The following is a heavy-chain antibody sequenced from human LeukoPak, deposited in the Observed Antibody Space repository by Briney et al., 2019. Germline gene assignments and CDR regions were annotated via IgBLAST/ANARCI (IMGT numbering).Heavy chain of an antibody. Sequence: PGGSLRLSCAASGFTFSSYSMNWVRQAPGMGLEWVSYISESGTITYYADSVKGRFTMSRDNAKNSLYLQMDTLRAEDTALYYCARDLASYGSGPYFDSWGQGTLVTVSS. CDR2: ISESGTIT. V-gene: IGHV3-48*04. CDR1: GFTFSSYS. D-gene: IGHD3-10*01. J-gene: IGHJ4*02. CDR3: ARDLASYGSGPYFDS.